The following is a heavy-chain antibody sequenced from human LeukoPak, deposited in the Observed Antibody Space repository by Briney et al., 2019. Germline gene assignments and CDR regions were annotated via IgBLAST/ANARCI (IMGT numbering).Heavy chain of an antibody. V-gene: IGHV3-30*03. CDR1: GFTFRGYG. J-gene: IGHJ4*02. Sequence: GRSLRLSCAASGFTFRGYGMHWVRRAPGKGLEWVAVISYDGSNKYYADSVKGRFTISRDNSKNTLYLQMNSLRAEDTAVYYCATARQYSNSWYSDYWGQATLVTVSS. CDR3: ATARQYSNSWYSDY. CDR2: ISYDGSNK. D-gene: IGHD6-13*01.